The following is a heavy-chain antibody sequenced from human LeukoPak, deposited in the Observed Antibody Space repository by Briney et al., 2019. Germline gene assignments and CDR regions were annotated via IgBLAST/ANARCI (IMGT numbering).Heavy chain of an antibody. J-gene: IGHJ4*02. Sequence: ASVKVSCKASGYTFTSYYMHWVRQAPGQGLEWMGIINPSGGSTSYAQKFQGGVTMTRDTSTSTVYMELSSLRSEDTAVYYCARDGEYGDPRYYFDYWGQGTLVTVSS. CDR3: ARDGEYGDPRYYFDY. CDR2: INPSGGST. CDR1: GYTFTSYY. V-gene: IGHV1-46*01. D-gene: IGHD4-17*01.